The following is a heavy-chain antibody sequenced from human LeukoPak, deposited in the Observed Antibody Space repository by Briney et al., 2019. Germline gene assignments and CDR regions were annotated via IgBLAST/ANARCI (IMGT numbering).Heavy chain of an antibody. CDR1: GYTFTSYY. CDR2: INPSGGST. V-gene: IGHV1-46*01. D-gene: IGHD4-17*01. Sequence: PGASVKVSCKASGYTFTSYYMHWVRQAPGQGLEWMGIINPSGGSTSYAQKFQGRVTMTRDTSTSTVYMELSSLRSEDTAVYYCARQTPYGAYVRPYFDYWGQGTLVTVSS. J-gene: IGHJ4*02. CDR3: ARQTPYGAYVRPYFDY.